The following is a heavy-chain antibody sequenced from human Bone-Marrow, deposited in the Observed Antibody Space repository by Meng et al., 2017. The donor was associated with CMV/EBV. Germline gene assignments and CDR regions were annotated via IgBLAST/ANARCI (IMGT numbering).Heavy chain of an antibody. V-gene: IGHV1-58*02. D-gene: IGHD4-11*01. J-gene: IGHJ5*02. CDR3: AADYSNFGTALYNWFDP. Sequence: SVKVSCKASGGTFSSYAISWVRQAPGQRLEWIGWIVVGSGITNYAQKFQERVTITRDMSTSTAYMELSSLRSEDTAVYYCAADYSNFGTALYNWFDPCGQGTLVTVSS. CDR1: GGTFSSYA. CDR2: IVVGSGIT.